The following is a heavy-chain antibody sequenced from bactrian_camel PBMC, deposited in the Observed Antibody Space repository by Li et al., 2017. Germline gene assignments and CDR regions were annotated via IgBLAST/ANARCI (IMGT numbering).Heavy chain of an antibody. D-gene: IGHD7*01. J-gene: IGHJ4*01. CDR1: GYRYDTYC. V-gene: IGHV3S1*01. CDR3: ARGGMNWFHYIDY. Sequence: QLVESGGGSVQAGGSLRLSCAAPGYRYDTYCMGWFRQAPGKEREGVARIATGSGNKYYADSVKGRFTISQDNAKNTVYLQLNSLKTEDTAVYYCARGGMNWFHYIDYWGQGTQVTVS. CDR2: IATGSGNK.